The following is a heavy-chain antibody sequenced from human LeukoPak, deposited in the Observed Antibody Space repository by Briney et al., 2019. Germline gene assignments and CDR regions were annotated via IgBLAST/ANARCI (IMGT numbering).Heavy chain of an antibody. Sequence: GGSLRLSCAASGFTLSSYEMNWVRQAPGEGQGWVSYISISGSTIYYADSVKGRFTISRDNATNSLYLQMNSLRAEDTAVYYCAELGITMIGGVWGKGTTVTISS. CDR3: AELGITMIGGV. D-gene: IGHD3-10*02. V-gene: IGHV3-48*03. CDR1: GFTLSSYE. CDR2: ISISGSTI. J-gene: IGHJ6*04.